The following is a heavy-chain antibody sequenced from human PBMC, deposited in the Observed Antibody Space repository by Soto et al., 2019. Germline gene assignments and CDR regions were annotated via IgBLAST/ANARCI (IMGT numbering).Heavy chain of an antibody. D-gene: IGHD2-15*01. Sequence: GASVKVSCKASGYTFTSYGISWVRQAPGQGLEWMGWISAYNGNTNYAQKLQGRVTLTTSTSTSTVYMEMRSLGSEDTAVYYCARRPHCSGGICYYGLDNWGQGTLVTVSS. V-gene: IGHV1-18*04. CDR3: ARRPHCSGGICYYGLDN. CDR1: GYTFTSYG. CDR2: ISAYNGNT. J-gene: IGHJ4*02.